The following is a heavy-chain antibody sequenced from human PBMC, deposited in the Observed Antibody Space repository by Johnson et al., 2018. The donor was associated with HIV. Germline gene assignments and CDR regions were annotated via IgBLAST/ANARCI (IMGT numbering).Heavy chain of an antibody. Sequence: QVQLVESGGGLIQPGGSLRLSCAASGFTVSSNYMSWVRQAPGRGLEWVAVISYDGSNKYYADSVKGRFTISRDNSKNTLYLQMNSLKIEDTAVYYCTTGQLGGASDIWGQGTMVTVSS. V-gene: IGHV3-30-3*01. D-gene: IGHD6-13*01. J-gene: IGHJ3*02. CDR3: TTGQLGGASDI. CDR1: GFTVSSNY. CDR2: ISYDGSNK.